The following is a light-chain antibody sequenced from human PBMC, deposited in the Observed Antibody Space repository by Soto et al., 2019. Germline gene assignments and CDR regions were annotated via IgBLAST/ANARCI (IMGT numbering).Light chain of an antibody. J-gene: IGKJ1*01. CDR3: QQRSTNWRWT. CDR2: GAS. CDR1: QSVGSN. V-gene: IGKV3D-15*01. Sequence: EIVMAQSPATLSVSPGERATLSCRASQSVGSNLAWYQQKPGQAPRLLIYGASNRATGIPARFSGSGSGTDFTLTISSLEPEDFAVYYCQQRSTNWRWTFGQGTRWIS.